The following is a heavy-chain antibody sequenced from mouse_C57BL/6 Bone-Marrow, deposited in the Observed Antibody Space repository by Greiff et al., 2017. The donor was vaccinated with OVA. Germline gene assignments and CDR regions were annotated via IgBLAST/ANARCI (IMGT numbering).Heavy chain of an antibody. CDR1: GFTFSSYT. V-gene: IGHV5-9*01. J-gene: IGHJ1*03. CDR2: ISGGGGNT. Sequence: EVMLVESGGGLVKPGGSLKLSCAASGFTFSSYTMSWVRQTPEKKLEWVATISGGGGNTYYPDSVKGRFTISRDNAKNTLYLQMSSLRSEDTALYYCARHSDYDVWYFDVWGTGTTVTVSS. CDR3: ARHSDYDVWYFDV. D-gene: IGHD2-4*01.